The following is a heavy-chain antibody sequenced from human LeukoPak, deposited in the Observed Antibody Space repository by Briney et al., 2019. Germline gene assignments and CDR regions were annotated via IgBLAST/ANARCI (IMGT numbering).Heavy chain of an antibody. Sequence: PGGSLRLSCAASGFSLSSHWMSWVRQAPGKGLEWVANINQDGSARYYVDSVKGRFTTSRDNAKNSMYLQMNSLRPKDTAVYYCVRDSLAFDIWGQGTRVTVSS. CDR1: GFSLSSHW. CDR3: VRDSLAFDI. J-gene: IGHJ3*02. CDR2: INQDGSAR. V-gene: IGHV3-7*01.